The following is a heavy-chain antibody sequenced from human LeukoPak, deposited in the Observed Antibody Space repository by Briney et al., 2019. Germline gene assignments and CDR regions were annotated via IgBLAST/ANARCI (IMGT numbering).Heavy chain of an antibody. CDR3: AKDRYYGSGSYYFDY. CDR1: GFTFSSYA. Sequence: GGSLRLSCAASGFTFSSYAMSWVRQAPGKGLEWVSAISGSGGSTYYADSVKGRFTISRDNSKNTLYLQMNSLRAEDTAVYYCAKDRYYGSGSYYFDYWGQGTLVTVSS. D-gene: IGHD3-10*01. J-gene: IGHJ4*02. V-gene: IGHV3-23*01. CDR2: ISGSGGST.